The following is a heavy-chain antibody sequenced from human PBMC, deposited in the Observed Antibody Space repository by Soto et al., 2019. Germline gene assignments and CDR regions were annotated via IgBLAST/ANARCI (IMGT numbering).Heavy chain of an antibody. CDR1: GFTFSRYG. Sequence: QVQLVESGGGVVQPGRSLRLSCATSGFTFSRYGIHWVRQAAGKGLEWVAVTSHDGTNKYYTDSVKGRFIISRDNSKNMLYLEMNSLRAEDTAVYYCAKETVATIRPTRIYYYYGLDVWGQGTTVSVSS. CDR3: AKETVATIRPTRIYYYYGLDV. D-gene: IGHD5-12*01. V-gene: IGHV3-30*18. J-gene: IGHJ6*02. CDR2: TSHDGTNK.